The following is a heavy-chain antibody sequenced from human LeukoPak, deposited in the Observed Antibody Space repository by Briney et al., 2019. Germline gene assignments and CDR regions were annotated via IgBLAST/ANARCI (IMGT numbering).Heavy chain of an antibody. D-gene: IGHD1-1*01. CDR1: GGSINSPNSY. CDR3: ARRVVAGTTVDF. Sequence: SETLSLTCTVSGGSINSPNSYWGWLRQPPGKGLEWIGSIFHDGTTYYSPSLKSRVTVSVDTSLNQFSLNLMSMTAADTAVYYCARRVVAGTTVDFWGQGKLVTVSS. J-gene: IGHJ4*02. CDR2: IFHDGTT. V-gene: IGHV4-39*01.